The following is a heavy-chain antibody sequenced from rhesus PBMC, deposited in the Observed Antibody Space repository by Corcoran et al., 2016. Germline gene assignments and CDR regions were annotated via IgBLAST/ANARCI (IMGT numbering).Heavy chain of an antibody. D-gene: IGHD4-29*01. CDR3: ARGLRSFDV. J-gene: IGHJ5-1*01. Sequence: QVQLVQSGAEVKKPGASVTLSCKASGYTFTSYSINWVRQAPGQGLEWMGGINPSKGNTGYAKKFQGRVTMTRDTSTSTAYMELSSLRSEDTAVYYCARGLRSFDVWGPGVLVTVSS. V-gene: IGHV1-200*01. CDR1: GYTFTSYS. CDR2: INPSKGNT.